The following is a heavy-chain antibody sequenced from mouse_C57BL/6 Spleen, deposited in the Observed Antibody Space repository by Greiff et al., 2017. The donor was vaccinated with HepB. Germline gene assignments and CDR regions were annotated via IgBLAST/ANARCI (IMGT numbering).Heavy chain of an antibody. CDR3: ARSDSNFSYWYFDV. D-gene: IGHD2-5*01. Sequence: VQLQQSGPELVKPGASVKISCKASGYAFSSSWMNWVKQRPGQGLEWIGRIYPGDGDTNYNGKFKGKATLTADKSSSTAYMQLSSLTSEDSAVYFCARSDSNFSYWYFDVWGTGTTVTVSS. V-gene: IGHV1-82*01. CDR1: GYAFSSSW. CDR2: IYPGDGDT. J-gene: IGHJ1*03.